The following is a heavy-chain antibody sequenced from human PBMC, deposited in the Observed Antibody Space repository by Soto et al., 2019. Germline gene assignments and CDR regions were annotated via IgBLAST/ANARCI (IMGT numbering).Heavy chain of an antibody. V-gene: IGHV3-23*01. CDR3: AKSRLRFFPPLIFVSSWSGAFDI. J-gene: IGHJ3*02. CDR2: ISGSGGST. CDR1: GFTFSSYA. D-gene: IGHD3-3*01. Sequence: GGSLRLSCAASGFTFSSYAMSWVRQAPGKGLEWVSAISGSGGSTYYADSVKGRFTISRDNSKNTLYLQMNSLRAEDTAVYYCAKSRLRFFPPLIFVSSWSGAFDIWGQGTMVTVSS.